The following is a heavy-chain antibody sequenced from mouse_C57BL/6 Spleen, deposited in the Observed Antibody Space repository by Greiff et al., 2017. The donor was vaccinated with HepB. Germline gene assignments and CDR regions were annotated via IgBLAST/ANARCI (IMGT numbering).Heavy chain of an antibody. Sequence: EVQVVESGGGLVKPGGSLKLSCAASGFTFSDYGMHWVRQAPEKGLEWVAYISSGSSTTYYADTVKGRFTISRDNAKNTLFLQRTSLRSEDTAMYYCARTKGIYYDYDAWFAYRGQGNLVTVSS. CDR3: ARTKGIYYDYDAWFAY. D-gene: IGHD2-4*01. CDR2: ISSGSSTT. J-gene: IGHJ3*01. CDR1: GFTFSDYG. V-gene: IGHV5-17*01.